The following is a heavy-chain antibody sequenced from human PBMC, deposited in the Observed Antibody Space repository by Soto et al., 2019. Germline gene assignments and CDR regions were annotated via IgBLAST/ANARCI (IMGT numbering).Heavy chain of an antibody. CDR2: INPNSGVA. V-gene: IGHV1-2*02. Sequence: QVQLVQSGAEVEKPGASVRVSCKTSGYTFTAYYINWVRQAPGRGLEWMGWINPNSGVANYAQNFQGRVTMTRDTSISTVYLDLSKMRSEDTTVYYCARQGSGTEYPQYFYYGMDVWGQGTTAAAAS. D-gene: IGHD6-19*01. J-gene: IGHJ6*02. CDR3: ARQGSGTEYPQYFYYGMDV. CDR1: GYTFTAYY.